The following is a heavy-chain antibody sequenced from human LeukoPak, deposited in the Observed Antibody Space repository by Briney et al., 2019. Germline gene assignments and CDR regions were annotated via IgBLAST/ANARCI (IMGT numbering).Heavy chain of an antibody. Sequence: ASVKVSCKASVYTFTSYYMHWVRQAPGQGLEWMGIINPSGGSTSYAQKFQGRVTMNRDTSTSTVYMVLSSLRSDDTAVYYCARITRGYSYGLTFDYWGQGTLVTVSS. V-gene: IGHV1-46*01. J-gene: IGHJ4*02. D-gene: IGHD5-18*01. CDR1: VYTFTSYY. CDR3: ARITRGYSYGLTFDY. CDR2: INPSGGST.